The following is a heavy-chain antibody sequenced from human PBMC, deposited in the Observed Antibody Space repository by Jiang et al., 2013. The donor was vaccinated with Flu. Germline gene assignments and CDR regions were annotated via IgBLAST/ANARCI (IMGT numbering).Heavy chain of an antibody. CDR2: INTNTGNP. CDR3: AREDVVIIANGYYYYGMDV. Sequence: ELKKPGASVKVSCKASGYTFTSYAMELGCDRPLDKGLSGVGWINTNTGNPTYAQGFTGRFVFSLDTSVSTAYLQISSLKAEDTAVYYCAREDVVIIANGYYYYGMDVWGQGTTVTVSS. CDR1: GYTFTSYA. J-gene: IGHJ6*02. V-gene: IGHV7-4-1*02. D-gene: IGHD2-21*01.